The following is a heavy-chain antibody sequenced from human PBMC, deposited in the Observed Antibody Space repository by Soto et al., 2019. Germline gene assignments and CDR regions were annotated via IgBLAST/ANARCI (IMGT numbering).Heavy chain of an antibody. CDR3: AKGSAARRPRPNAFDI. Sequence: GGSLRLSCAASGFTFSSYGMHWVRQAPGKGLEWVAVISYDGSNKYYADSVKGRFTISRDNSKNTLYLQMNSLRAEDTAVYYCAKGSAARRPRPNAFDIWGQGTMVTVSS. CDR1: GFTFSSYG. J-gene: IGHJ3*02. V-gene: IGHV3-30*18. CDR2: ISYDGSNK. D-gene: IGHD6-6*01.